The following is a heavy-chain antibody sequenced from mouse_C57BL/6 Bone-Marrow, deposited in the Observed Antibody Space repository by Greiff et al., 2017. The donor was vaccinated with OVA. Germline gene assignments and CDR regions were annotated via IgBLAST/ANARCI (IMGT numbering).Heavy chain of an antibody. V-gene: IGHV14-4*01. D-gene: IGHD2-3*01. J-gene: IGHJ4*01. CDR2: IDPENGDT. Sequence: EVKLVESGAELVRPGASVKLSCTASGFNIKDGYMHWVKQRPEQGLEWIGWIDPENGDTEYASKFQGKATITADTSSNTAYLQLSSLTSEDTAVYYCTTVYDGYYNYYAMDYWGQGTSVTVSS. CDR1: GFNIKDGY. CDR3: TTVYDGYYNYYAMDY.